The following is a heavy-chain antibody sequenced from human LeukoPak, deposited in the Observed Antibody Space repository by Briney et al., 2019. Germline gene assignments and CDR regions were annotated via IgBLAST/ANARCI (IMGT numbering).Heavy chain of an antibody. Sequence: TGGSLRLSCAASGFTFSSYWMNWARQAPGKGLEWVASINHNGNVNYYVDSVKGRFTISRDNAKNSLYLQMGNLRAEDTAVYFSARGGGLDVWGQGATVTVSS. J-gene: IGHJ6*02. CDR3: ARGGGLDV. CDR2: INHNGNVN. V-gene: IGHV3-7*03. D-gene: IGHD3-16*01. CDR1: GFTFSSYW.